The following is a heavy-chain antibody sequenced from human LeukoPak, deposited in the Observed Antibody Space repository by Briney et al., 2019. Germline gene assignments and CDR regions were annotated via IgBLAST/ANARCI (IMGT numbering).Heavy chain of an antibody. J-gene: IGHJ5*02. CDR1: GGTFSSYA. V-gene: IGHV1-69*04. CDR3: ANVRDGYNYENWFDP. CDR2: IIPIFGIA. Sequence: SVKVSCKASGGTFSSYAISWVRQAPGQGLEWMGRIIPIFGIANYAQKFQGRVTITADKSTSTACMELSSLRSEDTAVYYCANVRDGYNYENWFDPWGQGTLVTVSS. D-gene: IGHD5-24*01.